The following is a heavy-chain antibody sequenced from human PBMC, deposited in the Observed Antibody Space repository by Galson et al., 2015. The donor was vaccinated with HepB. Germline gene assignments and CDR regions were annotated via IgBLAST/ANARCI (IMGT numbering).Heavy chain of an antibody. J-gene: IGHJ4*02. CDR2: ISHDGNNQ. V-gene: IGHV3-30*14. CDR3: ARDPTYSDYGDGFYFDY. Sequence: SLRLSCAASEFSFSGYSLHWVRQAPGKGLEWVAVISHDGNNQDHADSVKGRFTISRDNSKNTLYLQMNSLRPEDTAVYYCARDPTYSDYGDGFYFDYWGQGTLVSVSS. D-gene: IGHD4-17*01. CDR1: EFSFSGYS.